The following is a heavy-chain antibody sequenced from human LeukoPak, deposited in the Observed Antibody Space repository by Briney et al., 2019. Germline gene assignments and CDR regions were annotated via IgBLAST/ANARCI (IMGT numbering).Heavy chain of an antibody. CDR3: ARAYGDYVRVFDY. J-gene: IGHJ4*02. CDR2: IRYDGSNK. Sequence: PGGSLRLSCAASGFTFSSYGMHWVRQAPGKGLEWVAFIRYDGSNKYYTDSVKGRFTISRDNAKNSLYLQMNSLRAEDTAVYYCARAYGDYVRVFDYWGQGTLVTVSS. V-gene: IGHV3-30*02. CDR1: GFTFSSYG. D-gene: IGHD4-17*01.